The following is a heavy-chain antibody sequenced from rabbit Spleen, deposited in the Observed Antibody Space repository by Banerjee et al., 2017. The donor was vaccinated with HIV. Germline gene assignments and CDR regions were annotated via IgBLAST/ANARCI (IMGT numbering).Heavy chain of an antibody. Sequence: QSLEESGGGLVKPGASLTLTCKASGFSLTYNYVMCWVRLAPGKGLEWIGCVFTGNVKTYYASWAKGRFTISKTSSTTVTLQMTSLTVADTATYFCARDADSGDYIDVYFDLWGQGTLVTVS. V-gene: IGHV1S40*01. CDR2: VFTGNVKT. CDR3: ARDADSGDYIDVYFDL. D-gene: IGHD1-1*01. CDR1: GFSLTYNYV. J-gene: IGHJ4*01.